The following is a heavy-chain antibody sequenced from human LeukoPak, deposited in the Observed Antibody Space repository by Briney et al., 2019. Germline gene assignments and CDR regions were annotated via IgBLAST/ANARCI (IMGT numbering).Heavy chain of an antibody. V-gene: IGHV3-30*18. CDR2: ISYDGSNK. CDR1: GFTFSSYG. CDR3: AKDGVYCSGGSCYAVDWYFDL. J-gene: IGHJ2*01. Sequence: PGGSLRLSCAASGFTFSSYGMHWVRQAPGKGLEWVAVISYDGSNKYYADSVKGRFTISRDNSKNTLYLQMNSLRAEDTAVYYCAKDGVYCSGGSCYAVDWYFDLWGRGTLVTVSS. D-gene: IGHD2-15*01.